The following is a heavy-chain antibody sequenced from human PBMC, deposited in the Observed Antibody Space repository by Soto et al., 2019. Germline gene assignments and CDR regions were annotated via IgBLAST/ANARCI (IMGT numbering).Heavy chain of an antibody. CDR3: ARDHLTTVTTDGMDV. D-gene: IGHD4-17*01. CDR2: TWYEGSNK. J-gene: IGHJ6*02. CDR1: GFTFSSYG. Sequence: QVQLVESGGGVVQPGRSLRLSCAASGFTFSSYGMHWVRQAPGKGLEWVAATWYEGSNKYYADSVKGRFTISRDKSKNTVYLQMNSLRAEDTAVYYCARDHLTTVTTDGMDVWGQGTTVTVSS. V-gene: IGHV3-33*01.